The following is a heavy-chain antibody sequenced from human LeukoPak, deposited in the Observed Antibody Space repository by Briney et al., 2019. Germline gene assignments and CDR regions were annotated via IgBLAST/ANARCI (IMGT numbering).Heavy chain of an antibody. CDR1: GGAFSSYA. J-gene: IGHJ4*02. CDR2: IIPIFGTA. Sequence: ASVKVSCKASGGAFSSYAISWVRQAPGQGLEWMGGIIPIFGTANYAQKFQGRVTITADESTSTAYMELSSLRSEDTAVYYCASTRAHYDILTGYYPFHYYFDYWGQGARVTVSS. CDR3: ASTRAHYDILTGYYPFHYYFDY. D-gene: IGHD3-9*01. V-gene: IGHV1-69*13.